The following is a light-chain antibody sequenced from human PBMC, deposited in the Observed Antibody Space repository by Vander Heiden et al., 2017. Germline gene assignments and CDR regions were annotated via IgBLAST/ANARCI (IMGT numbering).Light chain of an antibody. J-gene: IGLJ3*02. Sequence: QSVLPQPPSASGTPGQRVTIACSVSSSNVGCRPVNWYQHPPVTDPQLTNYSNKQRPSGVPDRISASKSGTSASRAVSGLQSEDEADYYCSAWDNSLNAWVFGGGTKLTVL. V-gene: IGLV1-44*01. CDR2: SNK. CDR1: SSNVGCRP. CDR3: SAWDNSLNAWV.